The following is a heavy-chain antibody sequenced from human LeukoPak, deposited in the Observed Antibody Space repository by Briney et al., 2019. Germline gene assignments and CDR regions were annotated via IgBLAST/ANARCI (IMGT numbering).Heavy chain of an antibody. D-gene: IGHD3-22*01. V-gene: IGHV3-30-3*01. CDR3: ARDTETRYYDSSGSFDY. Sequence: PGGSLRLSCAASGFTFSSYAMHWVRQAPGKGLEWVAVISYDGSNKYYADSVKGRFTISRDNSKNTLYLQMNSLRAEDTAVYYCARDTETRYYDSSGSFDYWGQGTLVTVSS. CDR1: GFTFSSYA. CDR2: ISYDGSNK. J-gene: IGHJ4*02.